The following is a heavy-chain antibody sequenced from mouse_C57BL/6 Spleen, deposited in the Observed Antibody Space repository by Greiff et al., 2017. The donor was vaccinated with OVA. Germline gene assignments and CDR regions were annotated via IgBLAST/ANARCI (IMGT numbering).Heavy chain of an antibody. J-gene: IGHJ2*01. CDR3: ARGTRDYYGSRGDY. CDR2: INPNNGGT. CDR1: GPHLTYYT. Sequence: VQLQQSGPELVKPGAYVKMSCKASGPHLTYYTMHWVKQSHGKSLEWIGYINPNNGGTSYNQKFKGKATLTVNESSSTAYMELRSLTSEDSAVYYCARGTRDYYGSRGDYWGQGTTLTVSS. V-gene: IGHV1-22*01. D-gene: IGHD1-1*01.